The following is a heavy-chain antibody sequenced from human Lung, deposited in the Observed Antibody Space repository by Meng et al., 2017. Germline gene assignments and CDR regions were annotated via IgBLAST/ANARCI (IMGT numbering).Heavy chain of an antibody. CDR3: ARFETVGVATGDF. Sequence: EVQLVESGGGLVTPGGSLRLSCAASGFTFSNYSMNWVRQAPGKELEWVSSISSDSRYIFYADSVKGRVTISRDNGKKLLYLQMNSLSPEDTAVFYCARFETVGVATGDFWGQGTLVTVSS. CDR2: ISSDSRYI. CDR1: GFTFSNYS. D-gene: IGHD2-15*01. J-gene: IGHJ4*02. V-gene: IGHV3-21*01.